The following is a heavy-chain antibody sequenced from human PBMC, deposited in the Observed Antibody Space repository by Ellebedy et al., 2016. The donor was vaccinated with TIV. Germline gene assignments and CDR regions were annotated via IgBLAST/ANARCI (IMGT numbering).Heavy chain of an antibody. CDR1: GFSFSDYY. Sequence: GESLKISCAASGFSFSDYYMSWIRQAPGKGLEWVSYISPTGKTTYYADSVKGRFTISSDNAKNSLYLQMNSLRAEDMAIYYCARVPGGDGGYVDYWGQGSLVTVSS. V-gene: IGHV3-11*01. CDR2: ISPTGKTT. J-gene: IGHJ4*02. D-gene: IGHD3-16*01. CDR3: ARVPGGDGGYVDY.